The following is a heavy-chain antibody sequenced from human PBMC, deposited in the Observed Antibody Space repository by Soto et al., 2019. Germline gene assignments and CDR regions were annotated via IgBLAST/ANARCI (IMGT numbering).Heavy chain of an antibody. CDR1: GGSISSYY. CDR2: IYYSGST. V-gene: IGHV4-59*01. CDR3: ARAGGSTAPFDY. J-gene: IGHJ4*02. Sequence: PSETLSLTCTVSGGSISSYYWSWIRQPPGKGLEWIGYIYYSGSTNYNPSLKSRVTISVDTSKNQFSLKLSSVTAADTAVYYCARAGGSTAPFDYWGQGTLVTVSS. D-gene: IGHD1-26*01.